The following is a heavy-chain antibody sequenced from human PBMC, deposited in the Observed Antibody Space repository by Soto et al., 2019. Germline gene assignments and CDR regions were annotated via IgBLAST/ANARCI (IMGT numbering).Heavy chain of an antibody. CDR2: ISASGGST. D-gene: IGHD5-18*01. Sequence: GGSLRLSCAASGFTFSSYAMSWVRQAPGKGLEWVSAISASGGSTYYADSVKGRFTISRDNSKNTLYLQMNSLRAEDTAVYYCAKDVGYSYGYGPVDYWGQGTLVTVSS. CDR3: AKDVGYSYGYGPVDY. J-gene: IGHJ4*02. CDR1: GFTFSSYA. V-gene: IGHV3-23*01.